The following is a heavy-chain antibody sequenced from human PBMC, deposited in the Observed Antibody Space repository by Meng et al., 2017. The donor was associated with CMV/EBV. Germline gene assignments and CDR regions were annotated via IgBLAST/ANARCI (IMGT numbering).Heavy chain of an antibody. V-gene: IGHV1-46*01. J-gene: IGHJ6*02. CDR2: INPSGGST. D-gene: IGHD1-26*01. CDR3: AREGMVGYYYYYGMDV. CDR1: GYTFTSYY. Sequence: ASVKVSCKASGYTFTSYYMHWVRQAPGQGLEWMGIINPSGGSTSYAQKFQGRVTMTRDTSTSTVYMELSSLRSEDTAVYYCAREGMVGYYYYYGMDVWGQGTTVTVSS.